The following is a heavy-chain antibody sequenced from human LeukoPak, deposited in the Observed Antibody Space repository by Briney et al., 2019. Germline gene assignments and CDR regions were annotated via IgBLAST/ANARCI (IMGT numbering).Heavy chain of an antibody. CDR1: GGTFSSYA. V-gene: IGHV1-69*13. D-gene: IGHD3-3*01. Sequence: SVKVSRKASGGTFSSYAISWVRQAPGQGLEWMGGIIPIFGTANYAQKFQGRVTITADESTSTAYMELSSLRSEDTAVYYCARRDYDFWSGYYAGMGYYMDVWGKGTTVTVSS. J-gene: IGHJ6*03. CDR2: IIPIFGTA. CDR3: ARRDYDFWSGYYAGMGYYMDV.